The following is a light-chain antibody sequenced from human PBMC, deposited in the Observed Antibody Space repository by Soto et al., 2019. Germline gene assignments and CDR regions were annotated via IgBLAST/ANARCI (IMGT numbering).Light chain of an antibody. CDR2: LEGSGSY. V-gene: IGLV4-60*02. CDR1: SGHSSYI. J-gene: IGLJ2*01. Sequence: QSVLTQSSSXXAXXXXXXXLTCTLSSGHSSYIIAWHHQQPGKAPRYLMKLEGSGSYNKGSGVPDRFSGSSSGADRYLTISNLQFEDEANYYCETWDSNTRVFGGGTKLTVL. CDR3: ETWDSNTRV.